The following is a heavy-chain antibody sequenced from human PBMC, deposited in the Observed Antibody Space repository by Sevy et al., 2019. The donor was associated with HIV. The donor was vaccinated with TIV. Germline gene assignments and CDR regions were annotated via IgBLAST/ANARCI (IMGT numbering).Heavy chain of an antibody. J-gene: IGHJ4*02. Sequence: SGPTLVNPTQTLTLTCTFSGFSLSTSGVGVGWIRQPPGKALEWLALIYWNDDKRYSPSLKSRLTITKDTSKNQVVLTMTNIDPVDTATYYCAHSIDTREFFDYWGQGTLVTVSS. CDR3: AHSIDTREFFDY. CDR1: GFSLSTSGVG. V-gene: IGHV2-5*01. CDR2: IYWNDDK. D-gene: IGHD2-2*02.